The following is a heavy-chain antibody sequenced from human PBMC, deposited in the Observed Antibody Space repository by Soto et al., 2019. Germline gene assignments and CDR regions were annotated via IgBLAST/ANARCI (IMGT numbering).Heavy chain of an antibody. D-gene: IGHD3-3*01. V-gene: IGHV4-59*01. J-gene: IGHJ4*02. CDR3: AYYDFWSGSGLGD. CDR2: IYYSGST. Sequence: SETLSLTCTVSGGSISSYYWSWIRQPPGKGLEWIGYIYYSGSTNYNPSLKSRVTISVDTSKNQFSLKLSSVTAADTAVYYCAYYDFWSGSGLGDWGQGTLVTVSS. CDR1: GGSISSYY.